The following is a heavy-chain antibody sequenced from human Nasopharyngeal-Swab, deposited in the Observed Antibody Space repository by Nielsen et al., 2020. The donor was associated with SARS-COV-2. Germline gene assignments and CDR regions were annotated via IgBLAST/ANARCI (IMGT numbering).Heavy chain of an antibody. V-gene: IGHV1-46*01. CDR3: ARDRLRLRDYITMVRGVVPYGMDV. J-gene: IGHJ6*02. Sequence: SVKVSCKASGYTFTSYYMHWVRQAPGQGLEWMGIINPSGGSTSYAQKFQGRVTMTRDTSTSTVYMELSSLRSEDTAVYYCARDRLRLRDYITMVRGVVPYGMDVWGQGTTVTASS. D-gene: IGHD3-10*01. CDR1: GYTFTSYY. CDR2: INPSGGST.